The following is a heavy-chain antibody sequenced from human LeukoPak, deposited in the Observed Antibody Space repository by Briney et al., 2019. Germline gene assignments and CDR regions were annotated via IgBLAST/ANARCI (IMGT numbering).Heavy chain of an antibody. CDR1: GYTFTGYY. CDR3: ARARPDYYYYMDV. D-gene: IGHD6-6*01. Sequence: ASVKVSCKASGYTFTGYYMHWVRQAPGQGLEWMGWINPNSGGTNYAQKFQGRVTMTRDTSISTAYMELSRLRSDDTAVYYCARARPDYYYYMDVWGKGTTVTVSS. CDR2: INPNSGGT. J-gene: IGHJ6*03. V-gene: IGHV1-2*02.